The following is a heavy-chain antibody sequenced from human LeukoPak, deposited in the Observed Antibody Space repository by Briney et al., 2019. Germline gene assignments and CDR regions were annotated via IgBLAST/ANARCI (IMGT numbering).Heavy chain of an antibody. D-gene: IGHD5-18*01. CDR1: GFTFSDYY. Sequence: PGGSLRLSCAASGFTFSDYYMSWIRQAPGKGLEWVSYISSSGSTIYYADSVKGRFTISRDNAKNSLYLQVNSLRAEDTAVYYCAKDSGGGVSMVTFVDYWGQGTLVTVSS. V-gene: IGHV3-11*04. J-gene: IGHJ4*02. CDR3: AKDSGGGVSMVTFVDY. CDR2: ISSSGSTI.